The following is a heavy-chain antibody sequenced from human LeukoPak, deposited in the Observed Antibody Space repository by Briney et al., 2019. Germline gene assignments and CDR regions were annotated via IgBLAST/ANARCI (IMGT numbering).Heavy chain of an antibody. D-gene: IGHD6-13*01. J-gene: IGHJ5*02. CDR2: INAGNGNT. V-gene: IGHV1-3*01. CDR3: ARASSWPRYNWFDP. CDR1: GYTFTSYA. Sequence: GASVKVSCKASGYTFTSYAMHWVRQAPRQRLEWMGWINAGNGNTKYSQKFQGRVTITRDTSASTAYMELSSLRSEDTAVYYCARASSWPRYNWFDPWGQGTLVTVSS.